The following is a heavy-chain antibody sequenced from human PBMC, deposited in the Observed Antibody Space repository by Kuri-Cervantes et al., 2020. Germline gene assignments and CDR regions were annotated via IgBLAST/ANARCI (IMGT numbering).Heavy chain of an antibody. CDR2: ISYHGNNK. CDR3: ARGDSSHDTSGYLQ. CDR1: GFTFNTYS. D-gene: IGHD3-22*01. Sequence: GESLKISCAASGFTFNTYSMHWVRRAPGRGLEWVAVISYHGNNKYYADSVKGRFSVSRDDSKNTLYLQMNSLRPEDTSVYYCARGDSSHDTSGYLQWGQGTLVTVSS. V-gene: IGHV3-30-3*01. J-gene: IGHJ4*02.